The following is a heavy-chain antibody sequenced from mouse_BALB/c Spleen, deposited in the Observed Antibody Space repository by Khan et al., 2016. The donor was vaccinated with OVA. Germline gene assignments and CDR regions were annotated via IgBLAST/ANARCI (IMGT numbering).Heavy chain of an antibody. CDR2: INTYTGEP. CDR1: GFTFTNYG. D-gene: IGHD2-14*01. V-gene: IGHV9-3-1*01. Sequence: QIQLVQSGPELKKPGETVQISCKTSGFTFTNYGMNWVKRAPGKGLKWMGWINTYTGEPTFADDFKGRFAFSLETSASTAYLQIKSLKNEATATYFCARVGYDGTMDCWGQGTSVTVSS. J-gene: IGHJ4*01. CDR3: ARVGYDGTMDC.